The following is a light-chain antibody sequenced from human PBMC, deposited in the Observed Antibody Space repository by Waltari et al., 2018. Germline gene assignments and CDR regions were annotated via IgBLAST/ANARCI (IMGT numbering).Light chain of an antibody. Sequence: DIQMTQSPSSLSASVGDRVTITCRASQSISSYLNWYQQKPGKAPNLLIYAASSLQSGVPSRVSGSGSGTDCTLTISSLQPEDFATYYCQQSYSTPLTFGGGTKVEIK. CDR2: AAS. CDR1: QSISSY. J-gene: IGKJ4*01. CDR3: QQSYSTPLT. V-gene: IGKV1-39*01.